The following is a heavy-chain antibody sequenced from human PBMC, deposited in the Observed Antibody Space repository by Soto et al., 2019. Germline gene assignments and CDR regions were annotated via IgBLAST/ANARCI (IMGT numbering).Heavy chain of an antibody. Sequence: SVKVSCKASGYTFSDFYMHWVRQAPGQGLEWMGWINPNSGVTKYAQKFQGWVTMTRDTSISTAYMELSRLTSDATAVYYCARAYCGADCYSSFDYWGQGTQVTVSS. CDR3: ARAYCGADCYSSFDY. D-gene: IGHD2-21*02. J-gene: IGHJ4*02. CDR1: GYTFSDFY. CDR2: INPNSGVT. V-gene: IGHV1-2*04.